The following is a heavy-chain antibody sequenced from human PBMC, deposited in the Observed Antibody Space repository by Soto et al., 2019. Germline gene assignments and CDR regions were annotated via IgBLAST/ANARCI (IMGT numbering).Heavy chain of an antibody. CDR3: ARVPSP. Sequence: PSETLSLTCTVSGGYISSYYWSWIRQPPGKGLEWIGYIYYSGSTNYNPSLKSRVTISVDTSKNQFSLKLSSVTAADTAVYYCARVPSPWGQGTLGTVSS. CDR2: IYYSGST. V-gene: IGHV4-59*08. CDR1: GGYISSYY. J-gene: IGHJ5*02.